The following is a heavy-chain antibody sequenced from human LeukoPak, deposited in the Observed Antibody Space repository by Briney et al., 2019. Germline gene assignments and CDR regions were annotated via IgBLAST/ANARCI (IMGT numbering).Heavy chain of an antibody. Sequence: TGGSLRLSCAASGFIFSNVLMSWVRRAPGKGLEWVGRIRSKTDGGTADYAAPVKGRFTVSRDDSKNTLYLQMNSLKTEDTAVYYCTTDHFSWGQGTLVTVSS. V-gene: IGHV3-15*01. D-gene: IGHD2/OR15-2a*01. CDR1: GFIFSNVL. J-gene: IGHJ4*02. CDR2: IRSKTDGGTA. CDR3: TTDHFS.